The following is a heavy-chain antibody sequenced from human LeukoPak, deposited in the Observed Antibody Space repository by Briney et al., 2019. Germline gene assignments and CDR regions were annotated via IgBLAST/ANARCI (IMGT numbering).Heavy chain of an antibody. V-gene: IGHV1-69*04. CDR3: ARAGSSALLQWFDP. CDR2: IIPFLGTT. Sequence: SVKVSCKASGGVFTTYAVSWVRQAPGQGLEWMGSIIPFLGTTNYAQKFQGRVTMTRDTSISTAYMELSSLTSEDTAVYYCARAGSSALLQWFDPWGQGTLVTVSS. D-gene: IGHD3-10*01. CDR1: GGVFTTYA. J-gene: IGHJ5*02.